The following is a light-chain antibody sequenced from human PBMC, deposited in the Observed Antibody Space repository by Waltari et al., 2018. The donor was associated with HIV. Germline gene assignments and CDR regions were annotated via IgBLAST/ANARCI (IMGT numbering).Light chain of an antibody. CDR2: EVF. CDR1: RSDVGAYNY. V-gene: IGLV2-14*01. Sequence: QSALTQPASVSGSPGQSLTLSCSGTRSDVGAYNYVSWYRHHPGKAPELMIYEVFNRPSGVSNRFSGSKSDNTASLTISGLQADDEADYYCSSYTSRNTVVFGGGTKVTVL. CDR3: SSYTSRNTVV. J-gene: IGLJ2*01.